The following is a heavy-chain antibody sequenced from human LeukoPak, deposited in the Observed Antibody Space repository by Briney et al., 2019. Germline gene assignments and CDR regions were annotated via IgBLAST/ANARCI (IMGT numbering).Heavy chain of an antibody. CDR3: ARVISFGDTSDP. Sequence: GSLRLSFEGSGFTFNKFWINWVRPVPGRGLEWVANISSDGSVRKYVDSVKGRFAISRDNAQNSVSLHMSSLRPDDTAIYYCARVISFGDTSDPWGQGTHVIVSS. CDR1: GFTFNKFW. CDR2: ISSDGSVR. J-gene: IGHJ5*02. D-gene: IGHD3-10*01. V-gene: IGHV3-7*01.